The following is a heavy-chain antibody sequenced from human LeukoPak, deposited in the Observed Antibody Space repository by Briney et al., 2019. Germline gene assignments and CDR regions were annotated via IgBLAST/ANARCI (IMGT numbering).Heavy chain of an antibody. Sequence: GASVKVSCKASGYTFTGYYIHWVRQAPGQGLEWMGIISPSGGTTNYAQKFQGRVSMTRDTSTSTVYMELSSLRSEDTAVYYCARTVLPAAPWEDWFDPWGQGTLVTVSS. CDR2: ISPSGGTT. CDR3: ARTVLPAAPWEDWFDP. CDR1: GYTFTGYY. D-gene: IGHD2-2*01. J-gene: IGHJ5*02. V-gene: IGHV1-46*01.